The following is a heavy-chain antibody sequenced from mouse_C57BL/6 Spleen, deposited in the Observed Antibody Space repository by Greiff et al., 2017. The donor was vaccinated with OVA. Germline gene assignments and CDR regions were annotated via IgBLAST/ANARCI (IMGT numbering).Heavy chain of an antibody. CDR3: ARQGNQAWFAY. D-gene: IGHD2-1*01. J-gene: IGHJ3*01. CDR1: GFTFSSYT. Sequence: EVQVVESGGGLVKPGGSLKLSCAASGFTFSSYTMSWVRQTPEKRLEWVATISGGGGNTYYPDSVKGRFTISRDNAKNTLYLQMSSLRSEDTALYYCARQGNQAWFAYWGQGTLVTVSA. V-gene: IGHV5-9*01. CDR2: ISGGGGNT.